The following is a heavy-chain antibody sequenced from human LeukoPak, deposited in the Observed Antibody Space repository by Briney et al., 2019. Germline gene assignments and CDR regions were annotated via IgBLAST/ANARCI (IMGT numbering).Heavy chain of an antibody. CDR1: GFTFSNYW. CDR2: ISQDGSGK. D-gene: IGHD6-6*01. J-gene: IGHJ4*02. CDR3: AREPTYSSSLDY. V-gene: IGHV3-7*03. Sequence: PGGSLRLSCGASGFTFSNYWMSWVRQAPGKGLEWVINISQDGSGKNYADSVEGRFTISRDNAKSSLYLRMNSLRAEDTAVYYCAREPTYSSSLDYWGQGTLVTVSS.